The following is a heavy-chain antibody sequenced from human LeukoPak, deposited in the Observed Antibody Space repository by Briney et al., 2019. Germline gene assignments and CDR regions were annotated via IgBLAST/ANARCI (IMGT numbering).Heavy chain of an antibody. CDR2: INPNSGGT. CDR3: AKITLKEQWLGTFEI. CDR1: GYTFTGHY. Sequence: ASVTVSCKASGYTFTGHYMHWVRRAPGQGLEWMGYINPNSGGTKYAQKFQGRVTMTRDTSTSTAYMELSRLKSDDTAIYYCAKITLKEQWLGTFEIWGQGTMVTVSS. J-gene: IGHJ3*02. D-gene: IGHD6-19*01. V-gene: IGHV1-2*02.